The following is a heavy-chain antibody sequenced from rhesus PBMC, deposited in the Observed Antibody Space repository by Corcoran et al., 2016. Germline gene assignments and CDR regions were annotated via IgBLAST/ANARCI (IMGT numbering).Heavy chain of an antibody. CDR1: GGSISSNY. CDR3: ASASYCYDSGYYTAHYFEF. Sequence: QVQLQESGPGLVKPSETLSLTCAVSGGSISSNYWSWIRQPPGRGLEWMGYIYGGGSDTTDPDRKSQPTISTDTSKTQFSLKLRSVTAAGTAVYYCASASYCYDSGYYTAHYFEFWGQGALVTVSS. V-gene: IGHV4-160*01. J-gene: IGHJ1*01. CDR2: IYGGGSD. D-gene: IGHD3-28*01.